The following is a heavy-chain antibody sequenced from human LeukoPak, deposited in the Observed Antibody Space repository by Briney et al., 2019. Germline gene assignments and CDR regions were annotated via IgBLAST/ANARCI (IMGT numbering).Heavy chain of an antibody. D-gene: IGHD5-18*01. CDR3: ARHFKQLWLRDYYYYMDV. J-gene: IGHJ6*03. CDR2: IYYSGST. CDR1: GGSISSSSYY. V-gene: IGHV4-39*01. Sequence: PSETLSLTCTVSGGSISSSSYYWGWIRQPPGKGLEWIGSIYYSGSTYYNPSLKSRVTISVDTSKNQFSLKLSSVTAADTAVYYCARHFKQLWLRDYYYYMDVWGKGTTVTISS.